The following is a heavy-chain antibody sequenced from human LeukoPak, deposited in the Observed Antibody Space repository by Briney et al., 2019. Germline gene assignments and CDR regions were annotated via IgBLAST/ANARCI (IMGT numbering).Heavy chain of an antibody. D-gene: IGHD1-20*01. V-gene: IGHV4-4*07. CDR1: GGSISNYY. CDR2: IYTSGST. J-gene: IGHJ3*02. Sequence: SETLSLTCTVSGGSISNYYWSWIRQPAGKGLGWIGRIYTSGSTNYNPSLKSRVTMSLDTSKNQFSLKLSSVSAADTAVYYCARVSGTTWDDAFDIWGQGTMVTVSS. CDR3: ARVSGTTWDDAFDI.